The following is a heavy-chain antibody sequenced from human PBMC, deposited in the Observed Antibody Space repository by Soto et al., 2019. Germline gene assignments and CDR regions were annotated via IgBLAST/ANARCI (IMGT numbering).Heavy chain of an antibody. J-gene: IGHJ3*02. D-gene: IGHD3-10*01. CDR2: IYSGGST. Sequence: GESLKISCAASGFTVSSNYMSWVRQAPGKGLEWVSVIYSGGSTYYADSVKGRFTISRHNSKNTLYLQMNSLRAEDTAVYYCARDSAYGSGSYAFDIWGQGTMVTVSS. CDR1: GFTVSSNY. V-gene: IGHV3-53*04. CDR3: ARDSAYGSGSYAFDI.